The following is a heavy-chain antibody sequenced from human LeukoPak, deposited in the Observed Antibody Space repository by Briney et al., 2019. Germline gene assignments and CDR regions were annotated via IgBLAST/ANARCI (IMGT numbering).Heavy chain of an antibody. CDR2: IKHDGSDN. V-gene: IGHV3-7*01. Sequence: GSLRLSCAASGFTFSSYWMTWVRQAPGKGLEWVANIKHDGSDNYYVDSVAGRFTISRDNAKNSLFLQMNSLRAEDTAVYYCVKGGWVHLLDYWGQGTLVTVSS. D-gene: IGHD5-24*01. J-gene: IGHJ4*02. CDR1: GFTFSSYW. CDR3: VKGGWVHLLDY.